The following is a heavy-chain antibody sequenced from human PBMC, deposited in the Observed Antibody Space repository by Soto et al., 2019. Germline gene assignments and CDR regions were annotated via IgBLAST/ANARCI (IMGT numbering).Heavy chain of an antibody. V-gene: IGHV1-69*06. CDR2: IIPIFGTA. D-gene: IGHD1-26*01. Sequence: QVQLVQSGAEVKKPGSSVKVSCKASGGTFSSYAISWVRQAPGQGLEWMGGIIPIFGTANYAQKVQARVTITADKSSSTAYMELSSLRSEDTAVYYCAHGGGSYPYNWFDPWGQGTLVTVSS. J-gene: IGHJ5*02. CDR1: GGTFSSYA. CDR3: AHGGGSYPYNWFDP.